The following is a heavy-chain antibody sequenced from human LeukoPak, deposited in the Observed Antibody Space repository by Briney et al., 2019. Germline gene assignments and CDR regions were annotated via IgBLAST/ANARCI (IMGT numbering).Heavy chain of an antibody. CDR1: GGPFSGYY. J-gene: IGHJ4*02. CDR3: ARGGHSNHDPFDY. CDR2: ISQFGST. Sequence: SETLSLTCDVLGGPFSGYYWSWIRQPPGRRLEWIGEISQFGSTDYNPSLKSRVTISVDTSRGRFSLKVTSVTAADTAVYYCARGGHSNHDPFDYWGQGTLVTVSS. D-gene: IGHD4-11*01. V-gene: IGHV4-34*01.